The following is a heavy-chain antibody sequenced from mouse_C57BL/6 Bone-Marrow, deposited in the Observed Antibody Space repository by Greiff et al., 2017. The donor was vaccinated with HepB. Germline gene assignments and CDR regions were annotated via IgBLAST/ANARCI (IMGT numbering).Heavy chain of an antibody. CDR2: INPGSGGT. CDR1: GYAFTNYL. D-gene: IGHD1-1*01. V-gene: IGHV1-54*01. CDR3: AREGDYGSPWFDY. J-gene: IGHJ3*01. Sequence: QVQLQQSGAELVRPGTSVKVSCKASGYAFTNYLIEWVKQRPGQGLEWIGVINPGSGGTNYNEKFKGKATLTADKSSSTAYMQLSSLTSEDSAVYFCAREGDYGSPWFDYWGQGTLVTVSA.